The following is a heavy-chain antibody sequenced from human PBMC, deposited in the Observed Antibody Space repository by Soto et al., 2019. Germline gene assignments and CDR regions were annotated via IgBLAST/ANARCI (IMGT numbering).Heavy chain of an antibody. D-gene: IGHD2-21*02. CDR1: GGSVSSGSYY. CDR3: AREVVTAHDAFDI. V-gene: IGHV4-61*01. Sequence: SETLSLTCTVSGGSVSSGSYYWSWIRQPPGKGLEWIGYIYYSGSTNYNPSLKSRVTISVDTSKNQFSLKLSSVTAADTAVYYCAREVVTAHDAFDIWGQGTMVTVSS. J-gene: IGHJ3*02. CDR2: IYYSGST.